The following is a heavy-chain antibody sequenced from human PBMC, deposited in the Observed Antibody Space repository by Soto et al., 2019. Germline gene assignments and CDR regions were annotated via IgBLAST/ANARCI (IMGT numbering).Heavy chain of an antibody. Sequence: GSLRLSCAASGFTFSSYAMHWVRQAPGKGLEWVAVISYDGSNKYYADSVKGRFTISRDNSKNTLYLQMNSLRAEDTAVYYCARGRAHVLRFLEWLLFWGQGTLVTVSS. CDR3: ARGRAHVLRFLEWLLF. CDR1: GFTFSSYA. V-gene: IGHV3-30-3*01. CDR2: ISYDGSNK. D-gene: IGHD3-3*01. J-gene: IGHJ4*02.